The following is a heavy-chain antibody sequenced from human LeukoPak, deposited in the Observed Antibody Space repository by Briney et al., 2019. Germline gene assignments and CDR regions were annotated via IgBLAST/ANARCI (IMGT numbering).Heavy chain of an antibody. CDR1: GYTFTSYD. CDR2: MNPNSGNT. V-gene: IGHV1-8*03. J-gene: IGHJ5*02. Sequence: ASVKVSCKASGYTFTSYDINWVRQATGQGLEWMGWMNPNSGNTGYAQKFQGRVTITRNTSISTACMELSSLRSEDTAVYYCARGLRYSYGNWFDPWGQGTLVTVSS. D-gene: IGHD5-18*01. CDR3: ARGLRYSYGNWFDP.